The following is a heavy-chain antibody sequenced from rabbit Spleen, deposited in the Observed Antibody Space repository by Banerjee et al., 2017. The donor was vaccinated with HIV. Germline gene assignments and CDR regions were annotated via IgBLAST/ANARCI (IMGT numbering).Heavy chain of an antibody. CDR3: ARDTGSSFSSYGMDP. J-gene: IGHJ6*02. D-gene: IGHD8-1*01. V-gene: IGHV1S45*01. CDR2: INIVTGKS. Sequence: EQLEESGGGLVKPEGSLTLTCKASGVSLNDKDVMCWVRQAPGKGLEWIACINIVTGKSVYASWAKGRFTMSRTSSTTVTLQMTSLTAADTATYFCARDTGSSFSSYGMDPWGQGTLVTVS. CDR1: GVSLNDKDV.